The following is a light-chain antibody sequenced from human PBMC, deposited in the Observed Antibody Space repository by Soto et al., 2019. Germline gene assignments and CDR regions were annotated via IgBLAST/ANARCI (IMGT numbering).Light chain of an antibody. V-gene: IGKV3D-20*02. Sequence: EFVLTQSPGTLSLSPGERATLSCRASQTVRNNYLAWYQQKPGQAPRLLIYDASSRATGIPARFSGFGSGTDFTLTISSLQSEDFAVYYCQQYNNWWTFGQGTKVDIK. CDR2: DAS. CDR1: QTVRNNY. CDR3: QQYNNWWT. J-gene: IGKJ1*01.